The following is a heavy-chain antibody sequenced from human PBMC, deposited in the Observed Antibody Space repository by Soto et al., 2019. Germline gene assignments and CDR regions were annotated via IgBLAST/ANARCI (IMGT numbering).Heavy chain of an antibody. D-gene: IGHD3-10*01. CDR2: IRSKAYGGTT. V-gene: IGHV3-49*03. CDR1: GFTFGDYA. J-gene: IGHJ6*02. Sequence: SLRLSCTASGFTFGDYAMSWFRQAPGKGLEWVGFIRSKAYGGTTEYAASVKGRFTISRDDSKSIAYLQMNSLKTEDTAVYYCTRDGSGSYYPPYYYYYGMDVWGQGTTVTVSS. CDR3: TRDGSGSYYPPYYYYYGMDV.